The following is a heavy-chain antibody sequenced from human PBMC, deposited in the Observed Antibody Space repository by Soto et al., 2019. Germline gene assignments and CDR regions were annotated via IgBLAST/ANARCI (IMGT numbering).Heavy chain of an antibody. V-gene: IGHV1-2*04. CDR1: GYTFTGYY. CDR3: ARDALRQYCSSTSCPLHYGMDV. Sequence: ASVKVSFKASGYTFTGYYMHWVRQAPGQGLEWMGWINPNSGGTNYAQKFQGWVTMTRDTSISTAYMELSRLRSDDTAVYYCARDALRQYCSSTSCPLHYGMDVWGQGTTVTVSS. D-gene: IGHD2-2*01. J-gene: IGHJ6*02. CDR2: INPNSGGT.